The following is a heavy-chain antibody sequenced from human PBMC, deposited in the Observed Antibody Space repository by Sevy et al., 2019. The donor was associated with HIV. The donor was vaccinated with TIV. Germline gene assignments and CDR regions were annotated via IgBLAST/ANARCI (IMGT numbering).Heavy chain of an antibody. CDR3: ATIKDYYESSGSPFDY. J-gene: IGHJ4*02. D-gene: IGHD3-22*01. Sequence: ASVKVSCKVSGYRLSQLSMHWVRQAPGEGLEWMGSFDPEDDETICAQNFQSRVAMTEDTSTDTAYMELSTLRSEDTAVYYCATIKDYYESSGSPFDYWGQGTLVTVSS. CDR2: FDPEDDET. V-gene: IGHV1-24*01. CDR1: GYRLSQLS.